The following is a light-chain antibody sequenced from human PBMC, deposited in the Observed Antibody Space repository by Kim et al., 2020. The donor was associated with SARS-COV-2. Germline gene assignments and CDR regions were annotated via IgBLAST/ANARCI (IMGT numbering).Light chain of an antibody. J-gene: IGKJ1*01. CDR3: QQYYSYPPT. CDR1: QGVSSY. CDR2: AAS. Sequence: ASTGDRVTITWRASQGVSSYLAWHQQKQGKAPKLLIYAASTLQSGVPSRFSGSGSGTDFTLTINCLQSEDFATYYCQQYYSYPPTFGQGTKVDIK. V-gene: IGKV1-8*01.